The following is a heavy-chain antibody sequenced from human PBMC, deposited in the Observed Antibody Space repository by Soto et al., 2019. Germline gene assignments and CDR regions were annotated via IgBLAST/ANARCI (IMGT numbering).Heavy chain of an antibody. V-gene: IGHV3-33*01. D-gene: IGHD6-19*01. CDR1: GFTFSSYG. J-gene: IGHJ4*02. CDR3: ARDGGIAVAGRAPLGY. CDR2: IWYDGSNK. Sequence: GGSLRLSCAASGFTFSSYGMHWVRQAPGKGLEWVAVIWYDGSNKYYADSVKGRFTISRDNSKNTLYLQMNSLRAEDTAVYYCARDGGIAVAGRAPLGYWGQGTLVTVSS.